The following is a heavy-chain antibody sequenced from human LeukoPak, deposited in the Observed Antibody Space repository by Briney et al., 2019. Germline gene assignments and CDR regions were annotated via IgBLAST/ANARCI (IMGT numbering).Heavy chain of an antibody. CDR2: IYYSGST. J-gene: IGHJ4*02. CDR1: GGSISGYY. Sequence: PSETLSLTCTVSGGSISGYYWSWIRQPPGKGLEWIGYIYYSGSTNYNPSLKSRVTISVDTSKNQFSLKLSSVTAADTAVYYCAREGVGYLFDYWGQGTLVTVSS. D-gene: IGHD5-12*01. CDR3: AREGVGYLFDY. V-gene: IGHV4-59*01.